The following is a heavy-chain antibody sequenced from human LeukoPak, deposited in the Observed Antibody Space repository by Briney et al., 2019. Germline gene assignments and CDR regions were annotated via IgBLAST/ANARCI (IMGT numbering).Heavy chain of an antibody. Sequence: SETLSLTCTVSVGSISSYYWSWIRQPAGKGLEGIGRIYTSGSTNYNPSLKSRVTMSVDTSKNQFSLKLSSVTAADTAVYYCARDKSSSKYYYYYYMDVWGKGTTVTVSS. V-gene: IGHV4-4*07. D-gene: IGHD6-6*01. CDR3: ARDKSSSKYYYYYYMDV. J-gene: IGHJ6*03. CDR1: VGSISSYY. CDR2: IYTSGST.